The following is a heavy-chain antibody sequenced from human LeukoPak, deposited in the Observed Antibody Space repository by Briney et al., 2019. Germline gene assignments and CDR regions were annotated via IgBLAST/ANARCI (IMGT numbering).Heavy chain of an antibody. Sequence: GASVKVSCKASGYTFTSYGISWVRQAPGQGLEWMGWISAYNGNTNYAQRLQGRVTITTDTSTSTAYMELRSLRSDDTAVYYCAREYDSSGHYYDVDYWGQGTLVTVSS. J-gene: IGHJ4*02. D-gene: IGHD3-22*01. CDR3: AREYDSSGHYYDVDY. CDR1: GYTFTSYG. CDR2: ISAYNGNT. V-gene: IGHV1-18*01.